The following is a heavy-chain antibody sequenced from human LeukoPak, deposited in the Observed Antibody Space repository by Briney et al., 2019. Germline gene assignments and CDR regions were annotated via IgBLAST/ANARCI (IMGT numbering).Heavy chain of an antibody. V-gene: IGHV1-46*01. CDR3: ARDPLGEWLLAYFDY. J-gene: IGHJ4*02. Sequence: ASVKVSCKASGYTFTGYYMHWVRQAPGQGLEWMGIINPSGGSTSYVQKFQGRVTMTRDMSTSTVYMELSSLRSEDTAVYYCARDPLGEWLLAYFDYWGQGTLVTVSS. CDR1: GYTFTGYY. CDR2: INPSGGST. D-gene: IGHD3-3*01.